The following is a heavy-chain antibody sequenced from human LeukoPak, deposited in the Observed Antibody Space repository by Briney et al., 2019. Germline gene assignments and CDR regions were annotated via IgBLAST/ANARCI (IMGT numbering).Heavy chain of an antibody. Sequence: GGSLRLSCAASGFTFSSYWMHWVRQTPGKGLVWLSRIKSDGSTIYADSVKGRFTIPRDNAKNTLYLQMNSLRAEDTAIYYCARAVTYFYGSVTYDWFDPWGQGTLVTVSS. D-gene: IGHD3-10*01. V-gene: IGHV3-74*01. CDR2: IKSDGST. J-gene: IGHJ5*02. CDR3: ARAVTYFYGSVTYDWFDP. CDR1: GFTFSSYW.